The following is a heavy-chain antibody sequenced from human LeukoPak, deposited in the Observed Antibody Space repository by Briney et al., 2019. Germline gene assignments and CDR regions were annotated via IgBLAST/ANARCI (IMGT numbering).Heavy chain of an antibody. CDR1: GGSVTSSGYY. CDR2: IFHSGSP. Sequence: SETLSLTCTVSGGSVTSSGYYWSWIRQPPGKGLEWIGDIFHSGSPYYNPSLKSRVTISVDTSKNQFSLKLSSVTAADTAVYYCARGLGGEQQLPYPMDVWGQGTTVTVSS. V-gene: IGHV4-30-2*01. D-gene: IGHD6-13*01. J-gene: IGHJ6*02. CDR3: ARGLGGEQQLPYPMDV.